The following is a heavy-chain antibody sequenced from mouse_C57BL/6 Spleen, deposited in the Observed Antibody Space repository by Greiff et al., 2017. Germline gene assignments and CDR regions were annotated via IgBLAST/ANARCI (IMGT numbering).Heavy chain of an antibody. J-gene: IGHJ3*01. CDR1: GFTFSDSG. Sequence: EVKLVESGGGLVKPGGSLKLSCAASGFTFSDSGMHWVRQAPEKGLEWVAYISSGSSTIYYADTVKGRFTISRDNAKNTLFLQMTSLRSEDTAMYYCARVHYSNYAFAYWGQGTLVTVSA. V-gene: IGHV5-17*01. CDR3: ARVHYSNYAFAY. CDR2: ISSGSSTI. D-gene: IGHD2-5*01.